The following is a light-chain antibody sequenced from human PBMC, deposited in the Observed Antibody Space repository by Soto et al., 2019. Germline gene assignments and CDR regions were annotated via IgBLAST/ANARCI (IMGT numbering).Light chain of an antibody. J-gene: IGLJ1*01. CDR1: SSDVGGYNY. V-gene: IGLV2-11*01. CDR3: CSYAGSYTPLYV. CDR2: DVS. Sequence: QSALTQPRSVSGSPGQSVTISCTGTSSDVGGYNYVSRYQQHPGKAPKLMIYDVSKRPSGVPDRFSGSKSGNTASLTISGLQAEDEADYYCCSYAGSYTPLYVFGTGTKLTVL.